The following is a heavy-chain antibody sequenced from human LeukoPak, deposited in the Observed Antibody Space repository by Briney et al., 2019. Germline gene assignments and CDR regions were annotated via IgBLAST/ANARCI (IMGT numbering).Heavy chain of an antibody. CDR2: IYYSGST. Sequence: SETLSLTCTVSGGSISSHYWSWIRQPPGKGLEWIGYIYYSGSTNYNPSLKSRVTISVDTSKNQFSLKLSSLTAADTAVYYCARVSSSWLNYYYYYMDVWGKGTTVTVSS. CDR1: GGSISSHY. J-gene: IGHJ6*03. D-gene: IGHD6-13*01. CDR3: ARVSSSWLNYYYYYMDV. V-gene: IGHV4-59*11.